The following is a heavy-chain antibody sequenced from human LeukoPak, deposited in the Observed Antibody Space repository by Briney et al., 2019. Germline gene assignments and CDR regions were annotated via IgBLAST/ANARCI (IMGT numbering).Heavy chain of an antibody. D-gene: IGHD6-19*01. CDR3: ARDRGYSGWYESLFDY. J-gene: IGHJ4*02. Sequence: PSQTLSLTCTVSGVSLSSGSYYWSCLRQPAGKGLEWIGRIYTSGSTNYNPSLKSRVTISVDTSKNQFSLKLSSVTAADTAVYYCARDRGYSGWYESLFDYWGQGTLVTVSS. V-gene: IGHV4-61*02. CDR1: GVSLSSGSYY. CDR2: IYTSGST.